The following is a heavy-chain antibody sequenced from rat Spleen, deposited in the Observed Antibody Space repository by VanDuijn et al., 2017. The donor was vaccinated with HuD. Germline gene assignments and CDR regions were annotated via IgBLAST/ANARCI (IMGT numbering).Heavy chain of an antibody. Sequence: EVQLVESGGGLIQPGRSLKLSCAASGFIFSGYGMAWVRQAPKKGLEWVATIIYDGSRTYYRDSVKGRFTISRDNAKSSLYLQMDSLRSEDTATYYCTTHNYPGITSWFAYWGQGTLVTVSS. CDR1: GFIFSGYG. CDR3: TTHNYPGITSWFAY. J-gene: IGHJ3*01. V-gene: IGHV5S10*01. CDR2: IIYDGSRT. D-gene: IGHD1-4*01.